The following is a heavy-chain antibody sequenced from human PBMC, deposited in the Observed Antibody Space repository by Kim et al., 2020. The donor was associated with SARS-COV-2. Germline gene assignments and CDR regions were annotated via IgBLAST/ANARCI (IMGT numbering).Heavy chain of an antibody. D-gene: IGHD5-18*01. CDR1: GGSFSGYY. CDR3: ARGCSLKVGSRTAPARCWFDP. Sequence: SETLSLTCAVYGGSFSGYYWSWIRQPPGKGLEWIGEINHSGSTNYNPSLKSRVTISVDPSKNQFSLKLRSVTAADTAVYYWARGCSLKVGSRTAPARCWFDPWGQGTLVTVYS. J-gene: IGHJ5*02. V-gene: IGHV4-34*01. CDR2: INHSGST.